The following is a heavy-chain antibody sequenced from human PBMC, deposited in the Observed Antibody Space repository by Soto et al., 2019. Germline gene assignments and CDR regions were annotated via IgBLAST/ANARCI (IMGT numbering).Heavy chain of an antibody. CDR3: ARVAIYDYGDYSWFDP. V-gene: IGHV1-69*01. J-gene: IGHJ5*02. D-gene: IGHD4-17*01. Sequence: QVQLVQSGAEVKKPGSSVKVSCKASGGTFSSYAISWVRQAPGQGLEWMGGIIPIFGTANYAHKFQGRVTITADESTSTAYMGLSSLSSEDTAVYYCARVAIYDYGDYSWFDPWGQGTLVTVSS. CDR2: IIPIFGTA. CDR1: GGTFSSYA.